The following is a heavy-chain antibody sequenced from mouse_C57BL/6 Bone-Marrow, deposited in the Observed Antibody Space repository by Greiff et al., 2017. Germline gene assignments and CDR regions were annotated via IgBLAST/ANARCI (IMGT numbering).Heavy chain of an antibody. CDR2: ICPRSGNP. CDR3: ARYTTVVATDY. D-gene: IGHD1-1*01. Sequence: VQGVESGAELARPGASVKLSCTASGYTFTSYGISWVRQRTGQGLEWIGEICPRSGNPYYNEKFKGKATLTADKSSSTAYMELRSLTSEDSAVYFCARYTTVVATDYWGQGTTLTVSS. V-gene: IGHV1-81*01. CDR1: GYTFTSYG. J-gene: IGHJ2*01.